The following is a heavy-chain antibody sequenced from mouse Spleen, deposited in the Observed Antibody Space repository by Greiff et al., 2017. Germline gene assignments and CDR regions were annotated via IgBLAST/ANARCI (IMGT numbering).Heavy chain of an antibody. CDR2: IDPSDSYT. CDR1: GYTFTSYW. Sequence: VQLQQPGAELVKPGASVKLSCKASGYTFTSYWMQWVKQRPGQGLEWIGEIDPSDSYTNYNQKFKGKATLTVDTSSSTAYMQLSSLTSEDSAVYYCARGGLLRYWGQGTTLTVSS. D-gene: IGHD1-1*01. CDR3: ARGGLLRY. V-gene: IGHV1-50*01. J-gene: IGHJ2*01.